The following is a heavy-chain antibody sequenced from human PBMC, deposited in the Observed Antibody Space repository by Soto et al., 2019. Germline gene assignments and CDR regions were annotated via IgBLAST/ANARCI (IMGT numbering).Heavy chain of an antibody. D-gene: IGHD7-27*01. J-gene: IGHJ4*02. CDR3: TKIYVSWCWGWDFHS. CDR2: IFWDKND. CDR1: GFSLITGVG. V-gene: IGHV2-5*02. Sequence: QITLTESGPSLVRPTETLTLTCTFSGFSLITGVGVGWVRQPPGKALEWLAVIFWDKNDYYRPSLQTMFTISQDNSEDQVVLTLTNMDPEDTATYFCTKIYVSWCWGWDFHSWGQGTLVTVSS.